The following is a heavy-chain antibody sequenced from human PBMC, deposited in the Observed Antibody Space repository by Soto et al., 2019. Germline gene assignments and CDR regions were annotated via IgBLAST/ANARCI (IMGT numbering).Heavy chain of an antibody. D-gene: IGHD2-2*01. J-gene: IGHJ4*02. V-gene: IGHV5-51*01. CDR1: GYSFTNYW. Sequence: GXSLKISCRGSGYSFTNYWIGWVRQMPGKGLEWMGIIFPRDSDTRYSPSFQGQATISADKSITTAYLQWNSLKASDTAIYYCARWDATGYAGVFDYWGQGSLVTVSS. CDR3: ARWDATGYAGVFDY. CDR2: IFPRDSDT.